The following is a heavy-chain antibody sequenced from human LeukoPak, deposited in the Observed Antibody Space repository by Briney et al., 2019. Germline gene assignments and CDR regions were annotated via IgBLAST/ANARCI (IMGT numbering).Heavy chain of an antibody. V-gene: IGHV3-74*01. J-gene: IGHJ6*02. Sequence: GGSLRLSCAASGLTFSTYWMHWVRQAPGKGLVWDSRINSDGSSTTYTDSVKGRFTISRDNAKNTLSLQMHSLRAEDTAVYYCARSYDSSGYFSYYDYGMDVWGQGTTVTVSS. CDR3: ARSYDSSGYFSYYDYGMDV. CDR1: GLTFSTYW. CDR2: INSDGSST. D-gene: IGHD3-22*01.